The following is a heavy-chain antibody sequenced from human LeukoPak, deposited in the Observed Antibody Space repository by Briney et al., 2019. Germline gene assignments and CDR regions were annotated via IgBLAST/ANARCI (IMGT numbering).Heavy chain of an antibody. CDR3: ARPYYDSSGYHDAFDI. J-gene: IGHJ3*02. V-gene: IGHV4-59*01. Sequence: SETLSLTCTVSGDSISTYYWSWIRQPPGKGLEWIGYIYYRVTSDYNPSLKSRVTMSVDMSTRQISLKLSSVTAADTAVYYCARPYYDSSGYHDAFDIWGQGTMVTVSS. CDR2: IYYRVTS. D-gene: IGHD3-22*01. CDR1: GDSISTYY.